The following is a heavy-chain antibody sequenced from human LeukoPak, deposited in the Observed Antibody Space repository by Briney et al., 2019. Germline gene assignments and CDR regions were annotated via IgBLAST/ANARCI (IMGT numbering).Heavy chain of an antibody. CDR2: ISSSGSTI. Sequence: PGGSLRLSCAASGFTFSSYEMNWVRQAPGKGLEWVSYISSSGSTIYYADSVKGRFTISRDNAKNSLYLQMNSLRAEDTAVYYCARVGWLSFDYWGQGTLVTVSS. V-gene: IGHV3-48*03. CDR3: ARVGWLSFDY. J-gene: IGHJ4*02. D-gene: IGHD6-19*01. CDR1: GFTFSSYE.